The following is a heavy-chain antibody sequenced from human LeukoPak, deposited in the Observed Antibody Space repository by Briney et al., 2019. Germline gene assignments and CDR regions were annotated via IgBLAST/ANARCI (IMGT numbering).Heavy chain of an antibody. CDR1: GGSISSSSYY. Sequence: SETLSLTCTVSGGSISSSSYYWGWIRQPPGKGLEWIGTIWHSGSTYYNPSLKSRVTISVDTSKNQFSLKLSSVTAADTAMYYCARVSGYDWESFYDYWGQGSLVTVSS. CDR3: ARVSGYDWESFYDY. D-gene: IGHD5-12*01. V-gene: IGHV4-39*07. J-gene: IGHJ4*02. CDR2: IWHSGST.